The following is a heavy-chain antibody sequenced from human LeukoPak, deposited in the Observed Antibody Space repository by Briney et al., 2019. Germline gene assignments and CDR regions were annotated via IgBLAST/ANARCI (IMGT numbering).Heavy chain of an antibody. J-gene: IGHJ4*02. CDR2: IGGDGIA. D-gene: IGHD3-16*01. CDR3: AKDRANWAIDD. Sequence: GILRLSCVASGFTFTDHPMNWVRQAPGKGLEWISYIGGDGIAFYADSVKGRFTAPKDDARKSMYLQMNSLRVEDTAVYYCAKDRANWAIDDWGQGTQVTVSS. V-gene: IGHV3-69-1*01. CDR1: GFTFTDHP.